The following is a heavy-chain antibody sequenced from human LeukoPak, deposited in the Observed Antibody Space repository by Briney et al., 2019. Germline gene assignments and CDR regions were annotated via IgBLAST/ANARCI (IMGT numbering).Heavy chain of an antibody. Sequence: GGSLRLSCAASGFTFNSYSMNWVRQAPGKGLEWVSSISSSSSYIYYADSVKGRFSISRDNAKNSLYRQMNSLRAEDTAVYYCAGDYVPYDSSFGWFDPWGQGTLVTVSS. J-gene: IGHJ5*02. CDR1: GFTFNSYS. V-gene: IGHV3-21*01. CDR2: ISSSSSYI. CDR3: AGDYVPYDSSFGWFDP. D-gene: IGHD3-22*01.